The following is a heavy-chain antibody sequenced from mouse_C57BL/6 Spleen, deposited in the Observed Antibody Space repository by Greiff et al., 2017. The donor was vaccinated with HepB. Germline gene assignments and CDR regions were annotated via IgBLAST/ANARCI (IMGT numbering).Heavy chain of an antibody. J-gene: IGHJ1*03. CDR3: ARWAYDYDGYFDV. CDR1: GYTFTDYY. V-gene: IGHV1-26*01. CDR2: INPNNGGT. D-gene: IGHD2-4*01. Sequence: EVQLQQSGPELVKPGASVKISCKASGYTFTDYYMNWVKQSLGKSLEWIGDINPNNGGTSYNQKFKGKATLTVDKSSSTAYMELRSLTSEDSAVYYCARWAYDYDGYFDVWGTGTTVTVSS.